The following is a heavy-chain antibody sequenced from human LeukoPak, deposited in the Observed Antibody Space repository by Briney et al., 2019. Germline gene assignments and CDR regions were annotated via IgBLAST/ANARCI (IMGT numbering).Heavy chain of an antibody. V-gene: IGHV4-38-2*01. J-gene: IGHJ4*02. CDR2: IYHSGST. CDR3: ARVLIPDTYYYDSSGYNVFDY. CDR1: GYFISSGYY. Sequence: ASETLSLTCAVSGYFISSGYYWGWIRQPPGKGLEWIGGIYHSGSTYYNPSLKSRVTISVDTSKNQFSLKLSSVTAADPAVYYCARVLIPDTYYYDSSGYNVFDYWGQGTLVTVSS. D-gene: IGHD3-22*01.